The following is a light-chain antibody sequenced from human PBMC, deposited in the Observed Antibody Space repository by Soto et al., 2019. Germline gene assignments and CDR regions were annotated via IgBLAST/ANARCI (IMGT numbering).Light chain of an antibody. CDR2: AAS. CDR1: QSVSVNS. J-gene: IGKJ5*01. Sequence: EIVMTQSPATLSVSPGETATLSCRASQSVSVNSLAWYQQKGGQAPRLLIYAASTRATGVPDRFSGTGSGTDFALTISRLETDDSAVYYCQQYGGSPFTFGPGTRLEIK. CDR3: QQYGGSPFT. V-gene: IGKV3-20*01.